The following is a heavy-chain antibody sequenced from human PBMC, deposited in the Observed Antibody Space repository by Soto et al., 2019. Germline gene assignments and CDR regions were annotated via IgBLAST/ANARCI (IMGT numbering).Heavy chain of an antibody. CDR2: ISAYNGST. D-gene: IGHD6-13*01. CDR1: GYTFTTYG. V-gene: IGHV1-18*01. J-gene: IGHJ4*02. CDR3: ARDAPRGSTWHRWGY. Sequence: QVQLVQSGAEVKKPGSSVKVSCSTSGYTFTTYGISWLRQAPGQAPEWMGWISAYNGSTKYAQKPPDRVTVTIDTSTSTAYMELRSLTSADTAVYYCARDAPRGSTWHRWGYWGQGTLVTVSS.